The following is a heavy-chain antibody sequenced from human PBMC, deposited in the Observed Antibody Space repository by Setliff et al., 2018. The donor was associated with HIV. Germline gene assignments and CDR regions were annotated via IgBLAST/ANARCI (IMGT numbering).Heavy chain of an antibody. V-gene: IGHV4-38-2*01. CDR1: SYSISSGYY. J-gene: IGHJ4*02. CDR2: IYHSGST. Sequence: SETLSLTCAVSSYSISSGYYWGWIRQPPGKGLEWIGNIYHSGSTYYNPSLKSRVTISVDTSKNQFSLKLSSVTAADTAVYYCGRENPGDYWGQGTLVTVSS. D-gene: IGHD3-10*01. CDR3: GRENPGDY.